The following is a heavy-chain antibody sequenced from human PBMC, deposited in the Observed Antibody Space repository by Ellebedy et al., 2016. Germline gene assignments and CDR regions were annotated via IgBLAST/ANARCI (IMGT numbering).Heavy chain of an antibody. Sequence: SETLSLTXTVSGDSISSSNYYWGWIRQPPGQGLEGIATFYYSASDNTYYNPSLKSRVTISVDTSKNQFSLKLSSMTAADTAVYYCARGTYDALTYTTETLDCWGQGTLVTVSS. V-gene: IGHV4-39*07. CDR2: FYYSASDNT. D-gene: IGHD3-9*01. J-gene: IGHJ4*02. CDR3: ARGTYDALTYTTETLDC. CDR1: GDSISSSNYY.